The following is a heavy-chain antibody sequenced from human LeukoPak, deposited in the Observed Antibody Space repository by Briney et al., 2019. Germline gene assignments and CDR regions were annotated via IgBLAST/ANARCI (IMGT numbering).Heavy chain of an antibody. J-gene: IGHJ4*02. Sequence: GGSLRLSCAASGFTFSTYAMSWVRQAPGKGLEWVSAISGSGGSTYYADSVKGRFTISRDNSKNTLYLQMNGLRAEDTAVYYCAREWYQLPFPDYWGQGTLVTVSS. CDR3: AREWYQLPFPDY. CDR1: GFTFSTYA. V-gene: IGHV3-23*01. CDR2: ISGSGGST. D-gene: IGHD2-2*01.